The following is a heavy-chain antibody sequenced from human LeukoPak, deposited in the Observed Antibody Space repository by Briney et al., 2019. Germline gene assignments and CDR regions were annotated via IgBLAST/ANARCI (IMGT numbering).Heavy chain of an antibody. J-gene: IGHJ4*02. Sequence: GASVKVSCKASGYTFTGYYMHWVRQAPGQGLEWMGRINPNSGGTNYAQKFQGRVTMTSDTSISTAYMELSRLGSDDTAVYYCARVDTAMFTRGYYWGQGTLVTVSS. CDR1: GYTFTGYY. CDR2: INPNSGGT. D-gene: IGHD5-18*01. V-gene: IGHV1-2*06. CDR3: ARVDTAMFTRGYY.